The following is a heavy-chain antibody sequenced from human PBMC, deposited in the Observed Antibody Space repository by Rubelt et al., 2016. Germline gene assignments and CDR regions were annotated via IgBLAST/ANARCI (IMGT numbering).Heavy chain of an antibody. CDR1: GGSTSSSSYY. D-gene: IGHD3-3*01. Sequence: QVQLQQSGPGLVKPSETLSLTCSVSGGSTSSSSYYWAWIRQPPGKGLEWIGSVFYSGTAYYNPSVKSRVTLSVDTSKNQFSMKLTAVTAAETAVYYCARAEVTFFGIMTHGAFDIWGQGTKVTVSS. CDR2: VFYSGTA. CDR3: ARAEVTFFGIMTHGAFDI. J-gene: IGHJ3*02. V-gene: IGHV4-39*07.